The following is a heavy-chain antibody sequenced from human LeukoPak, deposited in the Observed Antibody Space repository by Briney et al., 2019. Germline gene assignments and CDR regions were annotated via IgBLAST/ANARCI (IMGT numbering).Heavy chain of an antibody. V-gene: IGHV1-46*01. CDR3: ATDPLYYYDSTAHLS. D-gene: IGHD3-22*01. CDR1: GYTFTSYY. Sequence: ASVKVSCKASGYTFTSYYMHWVRQAPGQGLEWMGIINPSDGTTIYAQKFQGRVTMTEDTSTDTAYMELSSLRSEDTAVHYCATDPLYYYDSTAHLSWGQGTLVTVSS. J-gene: IGHJ5*02. CDR2: INPSDGTT.